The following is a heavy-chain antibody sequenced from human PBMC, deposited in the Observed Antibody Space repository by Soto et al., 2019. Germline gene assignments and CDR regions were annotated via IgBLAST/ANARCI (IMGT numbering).Heavy chain of an antibody. V-gene: IGHV6-1*01. J-gene: IGHJ4*02. CDR2: TYYRSKWYN. CDR1: GDSVSSNSAA. Sequence: PSQTLSLTCVISGDSVSSNSAAWNWIRQSPSRGLEWLGRTYYRSKWYNDYAVSVKSRITINPDTSKNQFSLQLNSVTPEYTAVYYCAKLWTYYYSSGYPLNVDYCGQGTLVTVSS. D-gene: IGHD3-22*01. CDR3: AKLWTYYYSSGYPLNVDY.